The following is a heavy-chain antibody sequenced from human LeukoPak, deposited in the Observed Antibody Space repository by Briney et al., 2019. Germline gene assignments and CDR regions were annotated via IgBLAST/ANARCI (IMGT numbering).Heavy chain of an antibody. CDR3: ARHRGPRLNSGYDYGMDY. V-gene: IGHV5-51*01. D-gene: IGHD5-12*01. Sequence: GESLKISCKGSGYSFTSYWIGWVRQMPGKGLEWMGIIYPGDSDTRYSPSFQGQVTISADKSISTAYLQWSSLKASDTAMYYCARHRGPRLNSGYDYGMDYWGQGTLVTVSS. CDR2: IYPGDSDT. J-gene: IGHJ4*02. CDR1: GYSFTSYW.